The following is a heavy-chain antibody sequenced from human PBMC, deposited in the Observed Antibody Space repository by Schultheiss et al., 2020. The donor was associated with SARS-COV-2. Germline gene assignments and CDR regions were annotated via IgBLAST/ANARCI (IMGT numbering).Heavy chain of an antibody. CDR3: ARGGSYGELLWYFDY. CDR2: ISYDGSNK. Sequence: GGSLRLSCAASGFTFSSYAMHWVXQAPXKGLEWVAVISYDGSNKYYADSVKGRFTISRDNSKNTLYLQMNSLRAEDTAVYYCARGGSYGELLWYFDYWG. J-gene: IGHJ4*01. D-gene: IGHD4-17*01. V-gene: IGHV3-30*04. CDR1: GFTFSSYA.